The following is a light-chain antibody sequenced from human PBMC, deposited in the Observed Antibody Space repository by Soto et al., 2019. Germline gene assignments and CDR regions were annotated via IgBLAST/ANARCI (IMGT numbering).Light chain of an antibody. V-gene: IGKV3-20*01. Sequence: EIVLTQSPGTLSLSPGARVPLSCRARQSVSSSYLAWYQQKPGQAPRLLIYGASSRATGIPDRFSGSGSGTDFTLTISRLEPEDFAVYYCQQYGSSPTFGQGTRLEI. J-gene: IGKJ5*01. CDR1: QSVSSSY. CDR3: QQYGSSPT. CDR2: GAS.